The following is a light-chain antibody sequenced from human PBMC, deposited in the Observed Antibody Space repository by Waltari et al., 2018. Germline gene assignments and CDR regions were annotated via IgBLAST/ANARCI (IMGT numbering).Light chain of an antibody. V-gene: IGKV1-39*01. CDR3: RPSFETPPT. J-gene: IGKJ1*01. CDR2: AAS. Sequence: DIQMTQSPSSLSASIGDRVTVTCRASQRIASYLHWYQQKPGRAPKLPIYAASSLQRGDPSRFSGSVCGSDFTLNISCLQPEDFATYYCRPSFETPPTFGPGTRVEVK. CDR1: QRIASY.